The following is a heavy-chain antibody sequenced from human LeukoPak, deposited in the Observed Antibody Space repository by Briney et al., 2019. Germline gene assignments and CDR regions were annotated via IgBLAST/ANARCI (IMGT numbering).Heavy chain of an antibody. V-gene: IGHV3-21*01. J-gene: IGHJ4*02. D-gene: IGHD3-22*01. CDR1: GFTFSSYI. CDR3: ARKRVYYDSSGYYDY. Sequence: GGALRISCAASGFTFSSYIMNWGRPAPGKGLEWVSSLSSSSSYIYYADSVKGRFTISRDNAKNSLYLQMNSLRAEDTAVYYCARKRVYYDSSGYYDYWGQGTPVTVSS. CDR2: LSSSSSYI.